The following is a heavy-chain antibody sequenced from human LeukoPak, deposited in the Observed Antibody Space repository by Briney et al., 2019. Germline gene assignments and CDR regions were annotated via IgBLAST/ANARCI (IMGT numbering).Heavy chain of an antibody. CDR1: GYYFPGYW. J-gene: IGHJ4*02. D-gene: IGHD5-18*01. V-gene: IGHV5-51*01. CDR2: IYPADSDS. Sequence: GESLKTSCKGSGYYFPGYWIAWVRQMPGKGLEWMGIIYPADSDSRYSPSFEGQVTLSVDKSTNTAHLEWSSLKVADTGVYYCARLNSDMVSSTWGQGTPVTVSS. CDR3: ARLNSDMVSST.